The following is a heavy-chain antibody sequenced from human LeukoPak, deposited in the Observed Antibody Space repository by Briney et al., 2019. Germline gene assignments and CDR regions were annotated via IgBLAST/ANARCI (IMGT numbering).Heavy chain of an antibody. J-gene: IGHJ4*02. D-gene: IGHD1-1*01. V-gene: IGHV4-34*01. CDR3: ARDVNESLERTGNV. CDR2: INHSGST. Sequence: SETLSLTCAVYCGSFSGYYWSWIRQPPGKGLEWIGEINHSGSTNYNPSLKSRVTISVDTSKNQFSLKLSSVTAADTAVYYCARDVNESLERTGNVWGQGTLVTVSS. CDR1: CGSFSGYY.